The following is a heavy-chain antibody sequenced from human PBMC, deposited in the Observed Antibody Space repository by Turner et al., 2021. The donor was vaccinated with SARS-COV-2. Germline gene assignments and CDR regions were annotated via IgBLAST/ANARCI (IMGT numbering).Heavy chain of an antibody. Sequence: QVQLVESGGGVVQPGRSLRLSCAASGFTFSSHGRHWVRQAPGKGLEWVAIIWYGGSNKYYADSVKGRFTISRDNSKNTLYLQMNSLRAEDTAVYYCAREHPPSSWQTYYFDFWGQGTLVTVSS. J-gene: IGHJ4*02. CDR2: IWYGGSNK. D-gene: IGHD6-13*01. CDR1: GFTFSSHG. CDR3: AREHPPSSWQTYYFDF. V-gene: IGHV3-33*01.